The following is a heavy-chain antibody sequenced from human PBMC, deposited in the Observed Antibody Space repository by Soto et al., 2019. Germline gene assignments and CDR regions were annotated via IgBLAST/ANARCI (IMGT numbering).Heavy chain of an antibody. Sequence: SETLSLTCSVSGGSITSGDYYWSWIRQPPGKGLEWIGYMFYTGSTYYNPSLKSRVTISVDTSKNQFSLKLSSVTAVDTAVYYCMLGSGWKDFDYWGQGTLVTVSS. CDR3: MLGSGWKDFDY. D-gene: IGHD3-22*01. J-gene: IGHJ4*02. V-gene: IGHV4-30-4*01. CDR2: MFYTGST. CDR1: GGSITSGDYY.